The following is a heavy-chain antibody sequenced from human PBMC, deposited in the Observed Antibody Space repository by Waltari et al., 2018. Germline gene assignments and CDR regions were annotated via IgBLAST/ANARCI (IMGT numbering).Heavy chain of an antibody. CDR1: GGSISSSSYY. CDR2: IYYSGST. D-gene: IGHD3-22*01. V-gene: IGHV4-39*07. Sequence: QLQLQESGPGLVKPSETLSLTCTVSGGSISSSSYYWGWIRQPPGKGLEWFGMIYYSGSTSINPSLKSRVTIAVDTSKNQFSLKLSSVTAADTAVYYCARDNYYDSSGYYHDYWGQGTLVTVSS. CDR3: ARDNYYDSSGYYHDY. J-gene: IGHJ4*02.